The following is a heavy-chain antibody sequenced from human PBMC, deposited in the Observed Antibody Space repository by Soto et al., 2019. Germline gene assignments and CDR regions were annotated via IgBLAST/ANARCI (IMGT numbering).Heavy chain of an antibody. J-gene: IGHJ6*02. CDR1: GYTLTELS. D-gene: IGHD3-10*01. CDR2: FDPEDGET. V-gene: IGHV1-24*01. Sequence: ASVKVSCKVSGYTLTELSMHWVRQAPGKGLEWMGGFDPEDGETIYAQKFQGRVTMTEDTSTDKAYMELSSLRSEDTAVYYCATASLEVRGVMPLYYYYGMDVWGQGTTVTVSS. CDR3: ATASLEVRGVMPLYYYYGMDV.